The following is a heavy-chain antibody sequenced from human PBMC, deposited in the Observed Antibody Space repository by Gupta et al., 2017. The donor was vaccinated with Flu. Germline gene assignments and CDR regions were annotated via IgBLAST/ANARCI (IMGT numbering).Heavy chain of an antibody. D-gene: IGHD1-20*01. J-gene: IGHJ4*02. V-gene: IGHV3-23*01. CDR2: ISATGDNT. CDR1: GFTFRSYA. CDR3: ANSYSGDDPELIAS. Sequence: EGRLLESGGGMVQPGGSLRLSCAASGFTFRSYAMSWVRQAPGKGLEGVSAISATGDNTYYLVSWKGRCTISRANSKNTPYLEMNRLINKETAEDYCANSYSGDDPELIASWGQGALVTVSS.